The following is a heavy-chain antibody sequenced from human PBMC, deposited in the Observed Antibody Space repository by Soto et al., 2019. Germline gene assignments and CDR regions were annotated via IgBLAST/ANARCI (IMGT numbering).Heavy chain of an antibody. CDR2: INAGNGNT. J-gene: IGHJ6*02. CDR3: ARGDEPYYYYGMDV. Sequence: ASVKVSCKASGYTFTSYAMHWVHQAPGQRIEWMGWINAGNGNTKYSQKFQGRVTITRDTSASTAYMELSSLRSEDTAVYYCARGDEPYYYYGMDVWGQGTTVTVSS. V-gene: IGHV1-3*01. D-gene: IGHD2-21*02. CDR1: GYTFTSYA.